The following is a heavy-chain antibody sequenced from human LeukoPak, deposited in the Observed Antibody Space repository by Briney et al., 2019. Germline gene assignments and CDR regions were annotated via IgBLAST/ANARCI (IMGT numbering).Heavy chain of an antibody. Sequence: PGGSLRLSCAASGFTFSSYAMHWVRQAPGKGLEWVAVISYDGSNKYYADSVKGRFTISRDNSKNTLYLQMNSLRAEDTAVYYCARRQVYYYMDVWGKGTTVTVSS. CDR2: ISYDGSNK. CDR3: ARRQVYYYMDV. J-gene: IGHJ6*03. V-gene: IGHV3-30-3*01. CDR1: GFTFSSYA.